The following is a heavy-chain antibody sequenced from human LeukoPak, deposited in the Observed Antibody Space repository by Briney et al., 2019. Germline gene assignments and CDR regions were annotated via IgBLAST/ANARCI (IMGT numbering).Heavy chain of an antibody. CDR1: GFTFSNYG. CDR2: ISDRGSST. Sequence: PGGSLRLSCAASGFTFSNYGLSWVRQAAGKGLEWVSGISDRGSSTYYTDSVKGRFTVSRDNSKNTLYLQMSSLRADDTAIYYCAKDFPYYYDSSGFGDAFDMWGQGTMVTVSS. V-gene: IGHV3-23*01. D-gene: IGHD3-22*01. CDR3: AKDFPYYYDSSGFGDAFDM. J-gene: IGHJ3*02.